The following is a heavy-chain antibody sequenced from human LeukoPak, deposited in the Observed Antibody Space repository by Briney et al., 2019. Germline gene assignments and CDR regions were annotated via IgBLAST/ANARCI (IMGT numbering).Heavy chain of an antibody. CDR2: IYYSGST. V-gene: IGHV4-59*04. CDR3: AQEPVAGTFR. J-gene: IGHJ4*02. D-gene: IGHD6-19*01. CDR1: GGSISSYY. Sequence: SETLSLTCTVSGGSISSYYWSWIRQPPGKGLKWIGYIYYSGSTYYNPSLKSRVTISVDTSKNQFSLKLSSVTAADTAVYYCAQEPVAGTFRWGQGTLVTVSS.